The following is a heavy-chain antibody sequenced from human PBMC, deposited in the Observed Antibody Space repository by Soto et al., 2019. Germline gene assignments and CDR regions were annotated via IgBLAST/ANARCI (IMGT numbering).Heavy chain of an antibody. CDR1: GGTFSSYA. Sequence: QVQLVQSGAEVKKPGSSVKVSCKASGGTFSSYAISWVRQAPGQGLEWMGGIIPIFGTANYAQKFQGRVTIXAXXSTSTAYMELSSLGTEDTAVYYCARSKVNRSGMDVWGQGTTVTVSS. V-gene: IGHV1-69*14. J-gene: IGHJ6*02. CDR3: ARSKVNRSGMDV. D-gene: IGHD4-17*01. CDR2: IIPIFGTA.